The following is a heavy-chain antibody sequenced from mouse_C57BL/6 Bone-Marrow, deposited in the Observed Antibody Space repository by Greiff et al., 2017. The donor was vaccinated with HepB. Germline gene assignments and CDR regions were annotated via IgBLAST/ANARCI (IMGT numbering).Heavy chain of an antibody. CDR3: TTNVGVFFDY. V-gene: IGHV14-4*01. Sequence: EVQLVESGAELVRPGASVKLSCTASGFNIKDDYMHWVKQRPEQGLEWIGWIDPENGDTEYASKFQGKATITADTSSNTAYLQLSSLTSEDTAVYYWTTNVGVFFDYWGQGTTLTVSS. J-gene: IGHJ2*01. CDR1: GFNIKDDY. CDR2: IDPENGDT.